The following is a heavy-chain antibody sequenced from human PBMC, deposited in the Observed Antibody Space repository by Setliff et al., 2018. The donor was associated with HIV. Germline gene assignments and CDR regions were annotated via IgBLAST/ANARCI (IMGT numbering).Heavy chain of an antibody. D-gene: IGHD1-26*01. CDR3: TRVEWDLQSEY. V-gene: IGHV3-7*03. CDR2: ISPDGSAT. J-gene: IGHJ4*02. Sequence: PGGSLRLSCAASGFTFSSAWMGWVRQAPAKGLEWVANISPDGSATYYVDSVKGRFTISRDDSKSIAYLQMNSLKTEDTAVYYCTRVEWDLQSEYWGQGTPVTVSS. CDR1: GFTFSSAW.